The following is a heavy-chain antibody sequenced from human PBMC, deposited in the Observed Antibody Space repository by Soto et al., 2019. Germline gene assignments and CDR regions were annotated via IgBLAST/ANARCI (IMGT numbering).Heavy chain of an antibody. CDR2: TYYRSKWYS. J-gene: IGHJ5*02. V-gene: IGHV6-1*01. Sequence: SPTLPLTCAISGDSVSSNSAAWNWIRLSPSRGLEWLGRTYYRSKWYSVYAPSVKSRISINPDTSKNQFSLKLSSVTAADTALYYCASAFAMVYATGTPGSFDPWGPGPLVTLSS. CDR3: ASAFAMVYATGTPGSFDP. D-gene: IGHD2-8*01. CDR1: GDSVSSNSAA.